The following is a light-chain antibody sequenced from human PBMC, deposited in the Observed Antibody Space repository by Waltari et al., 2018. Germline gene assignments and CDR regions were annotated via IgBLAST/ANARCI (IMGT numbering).Light chain of an antibody. CDR1: TSNIGSNL. CDR2: RSD. J-gene: IGLJ3*02. V-gene: IGLV1-44*01. CDR3: AAWDDSLNGHWV. Sequence: QSVLTQPPSASGTPGQRVTISCSGSTSNIGSNLVNWYQQLPGKAPKLLIYRSDQRPSVVPDRFSGSKSGTSASLAISGLQSEEEADYYCAAWDDSLNGHWVFGGGTKVTVL.